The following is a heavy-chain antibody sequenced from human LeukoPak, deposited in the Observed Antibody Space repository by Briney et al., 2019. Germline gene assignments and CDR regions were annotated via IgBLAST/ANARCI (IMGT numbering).Heavy chain of an antibody. V-gene: IGHV7-4-1*02. D-gene: IGHD6-13*01. CDR2: INTNTGNP. CDR3: ARYIAAAGRPWFDP. CDR1: GYTFTSYA. J-gene: IGHJ5*02. Sequence: ASVKVSCKASGYTFTSYAMNWVRQAPGQGLEWMGWINTNTGNPTYAQGFTGRFVFSLDTSVSTAYLQISSLKAEDTAVYYCARYIAAAGRPWFDPWGQGTLVTVSS.